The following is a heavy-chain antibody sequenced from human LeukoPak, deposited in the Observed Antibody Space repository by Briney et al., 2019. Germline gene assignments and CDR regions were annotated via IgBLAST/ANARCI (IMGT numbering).Heavy chain of an antibody. D-gene: IGHD1-26*01. CDR3: ARDWDAMNNCFDP. Sequence: GASLRLSCTASGYTFSDYGMSWVRQAPGQGPEWMGRISTNSAIRTYAQTLQGRSTMTTDTATTTAYMELNNLTFDDTAVYYCARDWDAMNNCFDPWGQGTPVTVSS. V-gene: IGHV1-18*01. J-gene: IGHJ5*02. CDR1: GYTFSDYG. CDR2: ISTNSAIR.